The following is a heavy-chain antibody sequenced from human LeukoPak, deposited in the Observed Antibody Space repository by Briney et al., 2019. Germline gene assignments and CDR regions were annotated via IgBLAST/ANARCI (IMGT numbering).Heavy chain of an antibody. Sequence: ASVKVSCKASGYSFTNYDINWVRQAAGQGLEWMVWVNPNNGDAGFSQKFQGRVTLTSNTSLTTAYMELTSLTSEDTAVYYCARGLGTYWGKDFLNWFDPWGQGTLVTVSS. V-gene: IGHV1-8*02. D-gene: IGHD7-27*01. CDR2: VNPNNGDA. CDR1: GYSFTNYD. J-gene: IGHJ5*02. CDR3: ARGLGTYWGKDFLNWFDP.